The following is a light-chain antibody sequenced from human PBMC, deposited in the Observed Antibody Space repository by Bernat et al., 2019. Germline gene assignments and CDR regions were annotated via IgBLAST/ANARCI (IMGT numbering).Light chain of an antibody. CDR2: AAS. CDR1: QRLSNY. V-gene: IGKV1/OR10-1*01. Sequence: DIQMTQSPSSLSASVGDRVTITCRASQRLSNYLNWYQQKPGKSPKVLIYAASSLQSGIPSRFSGSGSGTDFTLTISSLQPEDFATYYCQQSYSYPLTFGGGTKVEIK. CDR3: QQSYSYPLT. J-gene: IGKJ4*01.